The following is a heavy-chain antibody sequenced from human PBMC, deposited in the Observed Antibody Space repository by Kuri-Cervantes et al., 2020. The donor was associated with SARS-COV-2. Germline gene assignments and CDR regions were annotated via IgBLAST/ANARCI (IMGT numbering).Heavy chain of an antibody. CDR2: MNPNSGNT. V-gene: IGHV1-8*01. J-gene: IGHJ5*02. CDR3: ARENFGGSSWYNRVFWFDP. Sequence: ASVKVSCKASGYTFTSYDINWVRQATGQGLEWMGWMNPNSGNTGYAQKFQGRVTMTRNTSISTAYMELSSLRSEDTAVYYCARENFGGSSWYNRVFWFDPWGQGTLVTVSS. D-gene: IGHD6-13*01. CDR1: GYTFTSYD.